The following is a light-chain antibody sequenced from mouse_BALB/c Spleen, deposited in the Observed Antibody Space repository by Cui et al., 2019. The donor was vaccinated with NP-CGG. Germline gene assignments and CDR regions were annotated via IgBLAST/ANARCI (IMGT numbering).Light chain of an antibody. Sequence: AVVTQQSALTTPPGETVTLTCRSSTGAATTSNYANWVQEKPDHLFTGLIGGTNNRAPGVPARFSGSLIGDKAALTITGAQTEDEAIYFCALWYSNHWVFGGGTKLTVL. J-gene: IGLJ1*01. CDR3: ALWYSNHWV. CDR2: GTN. V-gene: IGLV1*01. CDR1: TGAATTSNY.